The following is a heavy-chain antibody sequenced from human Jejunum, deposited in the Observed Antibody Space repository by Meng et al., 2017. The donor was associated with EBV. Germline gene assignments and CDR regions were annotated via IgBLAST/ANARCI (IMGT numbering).Heavy chain of an antibody. CDR3: ARSIIAPAATGY. CDR1: GNTFTSYS. CDR2: INPNGGST. Sequence: QAQLLQSGAEVKKPGASWKISSKASGNTFTSYSMHWVRQAPGQGLEWMGIINPNGGSTTYAQEFQGRLTMTRDTSTSTVNMELSSLRSEDTAMYYCARSIIAPAATGYWGQGTLVTVSS. D-gene: IGHD6-13*01. J-gene: IGHJ4*02. V-gene: IGHV1-46*01.